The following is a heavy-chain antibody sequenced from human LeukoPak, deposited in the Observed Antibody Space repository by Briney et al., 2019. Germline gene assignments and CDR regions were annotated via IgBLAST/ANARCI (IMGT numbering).Heavy chain of an antibody. D-gene: IGHD3-10*01. Sequence: GGSLRLSCAASGFTFSSYATSWVRQAPGKGLEWVSAISGSGGSTYYADSVKGRFTISRDNSKNTLYLQMNSLRAEDTAVYYCAKAAMEYYGPGSYYRFPYWGQGALVTVSS. V-gene: IGHV3-23*01. CDR1: GFTFSSYA. J-gene: IGHJ4*02. CDR3: AKAAMEYYGPGSYYRFPY. CDR2: ISGSGGST.